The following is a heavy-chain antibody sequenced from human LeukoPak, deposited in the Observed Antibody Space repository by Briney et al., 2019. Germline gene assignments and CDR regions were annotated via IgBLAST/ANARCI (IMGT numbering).Heavy chain of an antibody. D-gene: IGHD3-22*01. CDR2: IYTSGNT. V-gene: IGHV4-4*07. Sequence: PSETLSLTCTVSGGSISSYYWSWIRQPAGKGLEWIGRIYTSGNTNYNPSLKSRVTISVDKSKNQFSLKLSSVTAADTAVYYCARAGRYDSSGMGIFDYWGQGTLATVSS. J-gene: IGHJ4*02. CDR3: ARAGRYDSSGMGIFDY. CDR1: GGSISSYY.